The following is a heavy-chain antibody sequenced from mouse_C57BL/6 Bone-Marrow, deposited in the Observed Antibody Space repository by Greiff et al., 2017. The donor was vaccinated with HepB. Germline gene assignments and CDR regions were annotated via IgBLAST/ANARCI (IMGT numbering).Heavy chain of an antibody. V-gene: IGHV14-4*01. CDR2: IDPENGDT. CDR3: SCYYFDY. J-gene: IGHJ2*01. Sequence: VHVKQSGAELVRPGASVKLSCTASGFNIKDDYMHWVKQRPEQGLEWIGWIDPENGDTEYASKFQGKATITADTSSNTAYLQLSSLTSEDTAVYYCSCYYFDYWGQGTTLTVSS. CDR1: GFNIKDDY.